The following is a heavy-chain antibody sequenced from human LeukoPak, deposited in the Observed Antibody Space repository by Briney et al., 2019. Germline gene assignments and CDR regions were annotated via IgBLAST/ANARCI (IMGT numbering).Heavy chain of an antibody. CDR1: GFTFSSYG. D-gene: IGHD3-10*01. V-gene: IGHV3-30*02. CDR3: AKDRARGEGPNYYYYYMDV. CDR2: IRYDGSNK. Sequence: PGGSLRLSCAASGFTFSSYGMHWVRQAPGKGLEWVAFIRYDGSNKYYADSVKGRFTISRDNSKNTLYLQMNSLRAEDTAVYYCAKDRARGEGPNYYYYYMDVWGKGTTVTISS. J-gene: IGHJ6*03.